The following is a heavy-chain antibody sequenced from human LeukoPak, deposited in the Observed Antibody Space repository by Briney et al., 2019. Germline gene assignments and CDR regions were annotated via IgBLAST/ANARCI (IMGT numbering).Heavy chain of an antibody. CDR2: IYTSGST. D-gene: IGHD4-17*01. CDR3: ARVMGYGDYPFDY. CDR1: GGSISSGSYY. V-gene: IGHV4-61*02. Sequence: TLSLTCTVSGGSISSGSYYWSWIRQPAGKGLEWIGRIYTSGSTNYNPSLKSRVTISVDTSKNQFSLKLSSVTAADTAVYYCARVMGYGDYPFDYWGQGTLVTVSS. J-gene: IGHJ4*02.